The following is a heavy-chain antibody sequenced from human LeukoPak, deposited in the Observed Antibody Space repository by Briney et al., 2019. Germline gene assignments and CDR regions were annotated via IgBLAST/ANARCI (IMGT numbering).Heavy chain of an antibody. J-gene: IGHJ3*02. CDR3: ARGGSYLSAFDI. D-gene: IGHD1-26*01. Sequence: PGGSLRLSCAASGFTVSSNYMSWVRQAPGKGLEWVAIIYSGGSTFYADSVKGRFTISRDNSKNTLYLQMNSLRAEDTAVYYCARGGSYLSAFDIWGQGTMVTVSS. V-gene: IGHV3-53*01. CDR2: IYSGGST. CDR1: GFTVSSNY.